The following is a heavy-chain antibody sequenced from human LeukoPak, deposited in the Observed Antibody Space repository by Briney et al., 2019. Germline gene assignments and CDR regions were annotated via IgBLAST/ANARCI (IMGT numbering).Heavy chain of an antibody. CDR1: GGSFSGYY. CDR3: ARGRRDIAVVPAALADY. CDR2: INHSGST. V-gene: IGHV4-34*01. Sequence: SEPLSLTCAVYGGSFSGYYWSWIRQPPGKGLEWIGEINHSGSTNYNPSLKSRVTISVDTSKNQFSLKLSSVTAADTAVYYCARGRRDIAVVPAALADYWGQGTLVTVSS. J-gene: IGHJ4*02. D-gene: IGHD2-2*01.